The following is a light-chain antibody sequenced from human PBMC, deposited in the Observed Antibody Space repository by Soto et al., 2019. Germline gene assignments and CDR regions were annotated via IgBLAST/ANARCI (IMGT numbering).Light chain of an antibody. Sequence: QSALTQPASVSGSPEQSITISCTGTASDIGRYNFVSWYQQHPGRAPKLILYDVTNRPSGVSNRFSGSKSGNTASLTISGLQVEDEADYYCCSYTDSNSYVFGTWTKVTVL. V-gene: IGLV2-14*01. CDR3: CSYTDSNSYV. CDR1: ASDIGRYNF. J-gene: IGLJ1*01. CDR2: DVT.